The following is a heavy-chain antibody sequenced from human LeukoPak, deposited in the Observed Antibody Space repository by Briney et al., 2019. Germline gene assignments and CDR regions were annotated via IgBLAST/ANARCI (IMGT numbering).Heavy chain of an antibody. CDR3: AEGSSSSGFDY. CDR2: ISYDGSNK. J-gene: IGHJ4*02. CDR1: GFTFSSYA. Sequence: GGSLRLSCAASGFTFSSYAMSWVRQAPGKGLEWVAVISYDGSNKYYADSVKGRFTISRDNSKNTLYLQMNSLRAEDTAVYYCAEGSSSSGFDYWGQGTLVTVSS. D-gene: IGHD6-6*01. V-gene: IGHV3-30*03.